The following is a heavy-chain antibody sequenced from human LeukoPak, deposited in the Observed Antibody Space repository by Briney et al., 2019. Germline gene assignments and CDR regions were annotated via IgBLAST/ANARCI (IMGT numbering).Heavy chain of an antibody. D-gene: IGHD3-3*01. CDR2: ISSSSSNI. V-gene: IGHV3-48*04. Sequence: GSLRLSCAASGFTFSSYSMNWVRQAPGKGLEWVSYISSSSSNIYYADSVKGRFTISRDNAKNSLYLQMNSMRAEDTAVYYCGRGVTIFGVDDGDYWGQGTLVTVSS. J-gene: IGHJ4*02. CDR1: GFTFSSYS. CDR3: GRGVTIFGVDDGDY.